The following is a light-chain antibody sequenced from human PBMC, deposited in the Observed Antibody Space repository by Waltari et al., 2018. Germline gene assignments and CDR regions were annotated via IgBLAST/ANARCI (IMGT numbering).Light chain of an antibody. Sequence: DIQMTQSRSSLSASVGDSVTMTCRASQSITNYLSWYQHKLGEAPNLLVYDASTLVSGVPSRFNGSGSGTEFTLTISSLQPEDLATYYCLQTYSTLMFSFGPGTKVDL. CDR3: LQTYSTLMFS. CDR1: QSITNY. V-gene: IGKV1-39*01. J-gene: IGKJ3*01. CDR2: DAS.